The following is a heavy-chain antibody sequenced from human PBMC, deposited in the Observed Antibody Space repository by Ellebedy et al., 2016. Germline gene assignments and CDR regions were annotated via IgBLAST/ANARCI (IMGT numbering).Heavy chain of an antibody. CDR2: IGASGGCT. D-gene: IGHD2-21*02. CDR3: AKAGCGADCHHNAYFDY. Sequence: GGSLRLSCAASGFSFSNSAMSWVRQTPGKGLEWVSGIGASGGCTFYADSVRGRFTISRDNSRNTLSLQMNSLRVEDTALYYCAKAGCGADCHHNAYFDYWGQGTLVTVSS. CDR1: GFSFSNSA. V-gene: IGHV3-23*01. J-gene: IGHJ4*02.